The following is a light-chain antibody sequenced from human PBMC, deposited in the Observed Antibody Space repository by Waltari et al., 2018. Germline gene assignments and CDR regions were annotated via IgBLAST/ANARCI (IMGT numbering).Light chain of an antibody. Sequence: EIVLTQSPGTLSLSPGERATLSCRASQTVGTNYLAWYQQKPGQAPRVLIYGASSRATDIPDRFSGSGSGTDFTLTISRLEPEDFAMYYCQQYNRSPWTFGQGTRVEIK. CDR2: GAS. CDR1: QTVGTNY. J-gene: IGKJ1*01. CDR3: QQYNRSPWT. V-gene: IGKV3-20*01.